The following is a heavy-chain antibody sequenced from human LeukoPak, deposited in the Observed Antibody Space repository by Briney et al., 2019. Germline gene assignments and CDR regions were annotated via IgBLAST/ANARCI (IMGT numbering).Heavy chain of an antibody. J-gene: IGHJ5*02. CDR2: IYPGDSDT. D-gene: IGHD6-19*01. V-gene: IGHV5-51*01. CDR3: ARLRGSGWYGGWFDP. CDR1: GYSFTSYW. Sequence: GESLKISCQGSGYSFTSYWIGWVRRMPGKGLEWMGIIYPGDSDTRYSPSFQGQVTISADKSISTAYLQWSSLKASDTAMYYCARLRGSGWYGGWFDPWGQGTLVTVSS.